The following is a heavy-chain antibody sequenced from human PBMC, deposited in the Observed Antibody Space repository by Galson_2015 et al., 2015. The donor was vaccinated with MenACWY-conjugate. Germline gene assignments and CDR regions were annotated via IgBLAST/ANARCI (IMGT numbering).Heavy chain of an antibody. CDR3: ARGQRGLHFENYYYYLMDV. J-gene: IGHJ6*02. Sequence: SVKVSCKASGYTFTFYDMSWVRQTTGQGLECLGWMNPNSGNTGYAQKFQGRVTMTRNTSITTAYMELSSLTSDDSAVYYCARGQRGLHFENYYYYLMDVWGQGTTVAVSS. V-gene: IGHV1-8*01. CDR1: GYTFTFYD. D-gene: IGHD2-15*01. CDR2: MNPNSGNT.